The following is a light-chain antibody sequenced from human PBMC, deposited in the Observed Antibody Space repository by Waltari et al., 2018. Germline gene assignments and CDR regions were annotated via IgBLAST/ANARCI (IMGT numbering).Light chain of an antibody. CDR1: QRVHTN. V-gene: IGKV3-15*01. CDR3: QQYHKWPPGG. Sequence: VVTHSPATLSVYPGKTVTLPCMASQRVHTNLAWYQQKPGQAPRLLIFAASTRAPGIPSRFGGSGSGTEFTLTITSLQFEDVGVYFCQQYHKWPPGGFGGGTKVEIE. CDR2: AAS. J-gene: IGKJ4*01.